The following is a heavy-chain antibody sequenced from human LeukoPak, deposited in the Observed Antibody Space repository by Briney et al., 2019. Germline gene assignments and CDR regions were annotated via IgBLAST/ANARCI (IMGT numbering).Heavy chain of an antibody. CDR2: IRYDGSNK. CDR1: GFTFSSYG. Sequence: GGSLRLSCAASGFTFSSYGMHWVRQAPGKGLEWVAFIRYDGSNKYYADSVKGRFTISRDNSKNTLYLQMNSLRAEDTAVYYCAKEKKNYYDSSGYPGYDHWGQGTLVTVSS. J-gene: IGHJ4*02. D-gene: IGHD3-22*01. V-gene: IGHV3-30*02. CDR3: AKEKKNYYDSSGYPGYDH.